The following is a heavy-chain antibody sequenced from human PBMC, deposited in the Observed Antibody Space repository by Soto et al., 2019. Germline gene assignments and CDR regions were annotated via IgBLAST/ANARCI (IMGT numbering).Heavy chain of an antibody. CDR3: ASSGGYCSGGSCYSGYYYYGMDV. V-gene: IGHV3-21*01. CDR2: ISSSSSYI. J-gene: IGHJ6*02. CDR1: GFTFSSYS. D-gene: IGHD2-15*01. Sequence: GGSLRLSCAASGFTFSSYSMNWVRQAPGKGLEWVSSISSSSSYIYYADSVKGRFTISRDNSKNTLYLQMNSLRAEDTAVYYCASSGGYCSGGSCYSGYYYYGMDVWGQGTTVTVSS.